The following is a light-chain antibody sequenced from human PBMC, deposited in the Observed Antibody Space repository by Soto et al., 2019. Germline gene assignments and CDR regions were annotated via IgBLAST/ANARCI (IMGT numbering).Light chain of an antibody. V-gene: IGKV3-11*01. J-gene: IGKJ1*01. Sequence: VMTQSPATLSVSPGERSTLSCLASETVATNLAWYQQKPGQPPRLLIYDASNRATGIPARFSGSGSGTDFTLTISSLEPEDFAVYYCQQRSDWPPTFGQGTKVDIK. CDR1: ETVATN. CDR2: DAS. CDR3: QQRSDWPPT.